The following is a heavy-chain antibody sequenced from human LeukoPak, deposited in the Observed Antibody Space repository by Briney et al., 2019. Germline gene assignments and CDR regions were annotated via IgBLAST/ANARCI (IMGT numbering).Heavy chain of an antibody. CDR2: ISAYNGNT. Sequence: ASVKVSCKASGYTFTSYGISWVRQAPGQGLEWMGWISAYNGNTNYAQKFQGRVTMTTDTSTTTAYMELRSLKSDDTAVYYCARVASKVVVVTVTDYWGQGTLVTVSS. D-gene: IGHD3-22*01. J-gene: IGHJ4*02. CDR3: ARVASKVVVVTVTDY. CDR1: GYTFTSYG. V-gene: IGHV1-18*01.